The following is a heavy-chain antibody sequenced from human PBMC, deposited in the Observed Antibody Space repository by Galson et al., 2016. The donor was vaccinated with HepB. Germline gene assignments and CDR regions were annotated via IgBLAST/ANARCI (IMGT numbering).Heavy chain of an antibody. CDR3: AKTGTSISRFDY. Sequence: SLRLSCAASGFTFYSSVMSWVRQAPGKGLEWVSAISASGGVTYYADSVKGRFTISRDNSKNTLYLQMNSLSAEDTAVYYCAKTGTSISRFDYWGHGTLVTVSS. CDR1: GFTFYSSV. CDR2: ISASGGVT. J-gene: IGHJ4*01. D-gene: IGHD3-3*01. V-gene: IGHV3-23*01.